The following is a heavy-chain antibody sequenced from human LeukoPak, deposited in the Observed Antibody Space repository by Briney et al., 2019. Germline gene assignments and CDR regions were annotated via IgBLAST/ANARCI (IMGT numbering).Heavy chain of an antibody. Sequence: ASVKVSCKASGYTFTGYYIHWVRQAPGQGLEYMGRINTHNGATVYVQKFQGRLSMTSDTSLSAAYMELQNLRSEDTAIYYCARDHDYEGLKGNYWGRGTMVIV. D-gene: IGHD1-7*01. V-gene: IGHV1-2*06. CDR1: GYTFTGYY. J-gene: IGHJ1*01. CDR3: ARDHDYEGLKGNY. CDR2: INTHNGAT.